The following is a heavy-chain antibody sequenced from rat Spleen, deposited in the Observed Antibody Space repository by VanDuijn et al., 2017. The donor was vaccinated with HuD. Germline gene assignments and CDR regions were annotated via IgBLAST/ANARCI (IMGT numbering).Heavy chain of an antibody. V-gene: IGHV2-65*01. CDR1: GFSLTSYY. J-gene: IGHJ2*01. CDR3: ARDGLQD. D-gene: IGHD1-1*01. Sequence: QVQLKETGPGLVQPTQTLSITCTVSGFSLTSYYMQWVRQTPGKGLEWMGFIRRGGSTEYNSEFKSRLSISRDTSKNQVFLKMNSLQTEDTATYYCARDGLQDWGQGVMVTVSS. CDR2: IRRGGST.